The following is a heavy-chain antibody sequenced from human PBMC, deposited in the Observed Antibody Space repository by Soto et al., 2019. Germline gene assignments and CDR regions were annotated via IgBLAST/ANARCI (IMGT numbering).Heavy chain of an antibody. CDR1: GFTFSTYA. J-gene: IGHJ5*02. D-gene: IGHD2-21*01. CDR2: ITSNGRTT. V-gene: IGHV3-64D*06. CDR3: VKDHIATPGIGLYNWFDP. Sequence: PGGSLRLSCSASGFTFSTYAMHWVRQAPGKGLEYIAGITSNGRTTSYKDSVKGRFIISRDNSESTLYLQMSSLRFDDTAVYFCVKDHIATPGIGLYNWFDPWGQGTRVTVSS.